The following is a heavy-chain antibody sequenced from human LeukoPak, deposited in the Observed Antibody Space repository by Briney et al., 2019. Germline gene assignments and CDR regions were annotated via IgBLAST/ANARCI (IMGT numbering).Heavy chain of an antibody. J-gene: IGHJ6*03. CDR3: ARGGTDVLRSLVSPYYYMDV. V-gene: IGHV3-7*01. CDR1: GFTFSAYW. Sequence: GGSLRLSCAASGFTFSAYWMSWVRQAPGKGLEWVANIKQDGSEKYYVDSAKGRFTISRDNAKISLYLQMNSLRVEDTAVYYCARGGTDVLRSLVSPYYYMDVWGKGTTVTVSS. CDR2: IKQDGSEK. D-gene: IGHD3-3*01.